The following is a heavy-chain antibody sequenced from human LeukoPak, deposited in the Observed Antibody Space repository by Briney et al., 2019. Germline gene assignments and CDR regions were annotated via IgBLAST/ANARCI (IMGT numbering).Heavy chain of an antibody. Sequence: GGSLRLSCAASGFIFSNAWMSWVRQAPGKGLEWLSYISTTGTTMYYADSVKGRFTISRDNAKNSLYLQMNSLRAEDTAVYYCARETSGAWDYWGQGTLVTVSS. CDR1: GFIFSNAW. CDR3: ARETSGAWDY. V-gene: IGHV3-11*01. J-gene: IGHJ4*02. CDR2: ISTTGTTM. D-gene: IGHD1-26*01.